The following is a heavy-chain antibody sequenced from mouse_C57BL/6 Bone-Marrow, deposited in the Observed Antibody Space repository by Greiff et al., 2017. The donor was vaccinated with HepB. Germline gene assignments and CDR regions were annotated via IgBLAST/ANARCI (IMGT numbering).Heavy chain of an antibody. Sequence: VKLQESGAELVRPGTSVKVSCKASGYAFTNYLIEWVKQRPGQGLEWIGVINPGSGGTNYNEKFKGRATLTADKASSTAYMQLSSLTSEDSAVYFCARTRGYPPWFAYWGQGTLVTVSA. CDR1: GYAFTNYL. CDR2: INPGSGGT. CDR3: ARTRGYPPWFAY. J-gene: IGHJ3*01. V-gene: IGHV1-54*01.